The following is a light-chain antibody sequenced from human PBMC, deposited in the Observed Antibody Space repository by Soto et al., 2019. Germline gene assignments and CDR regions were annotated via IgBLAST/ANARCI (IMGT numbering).Light chain of an antibody. V-gene: IGLV2-8*01. J-gene: IGLJ3*02. CDR3: SSYSGSSNWV. CDR1: SSDVGGYNY. Sequence: QSALTQPPSVSGSPGQSVAISCTGTSSDVGGYNYVSWYQHHPGKAPKLMIYEVSRRPSGVSDRFSGSKSGNTASLTVSGLQAEDEADYYCSSYSGSSNWVFGGGTKLTVL. CDR2: EVS.